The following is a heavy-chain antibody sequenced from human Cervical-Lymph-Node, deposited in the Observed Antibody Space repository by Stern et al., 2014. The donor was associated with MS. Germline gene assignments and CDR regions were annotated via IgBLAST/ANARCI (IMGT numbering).Heavy chain of an antibody. CDR3: ARDLRSDYSSSGFDY. CDR2: IYASGST. CDR1: GGSISGFY. D-gene: IGHD6-6*01. J-gene: IGHJ4*02. Sequence: QAQLQESGPGLVKPSETLSLACTVSGGSISGFYWSWIRQPAGKGLEWIGRIYASGSTDQNPSLKSRVTMSVDTSRNQFSLKLRSVTAADTAVYYCARDLRSDYSSSGFDYWGQGTLVTVSS. V-gene: IGHV4-4*07.